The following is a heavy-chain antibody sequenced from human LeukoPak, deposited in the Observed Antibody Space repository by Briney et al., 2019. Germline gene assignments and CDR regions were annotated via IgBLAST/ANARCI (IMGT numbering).Heavy chain of an antibody. D-gene: IGHD3-22*01. CDR2: IYHNGNT. Sequence: SSETLSRTCTVFGSSINSVYSWGWIRQPPGKGLEWIGSIYHNGNTYYNSSLKSRVTISVHTSENQFSLKLSSVTAADTAVYYCASYKTYYDSSGNPFDYWGQGTLVTVSS. J-gene: IGHJ4*02. V-gene: IGHV4-38-2*02. CDR1: GSSINSVYS. CDR3: ASYKTYYDSSGNPFDY.